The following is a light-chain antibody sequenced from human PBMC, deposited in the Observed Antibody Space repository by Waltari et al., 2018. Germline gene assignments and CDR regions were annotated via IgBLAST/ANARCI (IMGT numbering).Light chain of an antibody. CDR1: SSDVGGYNY. J-gene: IGLJ3*02. CDR3: SSYTSSSTWV. V-gene: IGLV2-14*01. CDR2: DVS. Sequence: QSALTQPASVSGSPGQSITISCTGTSSDVGGYNYVSWYQQHPGKAPKFMIYDVSKRPSGVSNRFSGSKSGNTASLTISGLQAEDEADYYCSSYTSSSTWVFGGGTKPTVL.